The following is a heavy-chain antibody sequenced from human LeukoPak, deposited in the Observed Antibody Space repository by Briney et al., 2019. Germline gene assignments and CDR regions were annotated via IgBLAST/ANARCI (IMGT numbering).Heavy chain of an antibody. CDR2: IYHSGST. J-gene: IGHJ4*02. Sequence: PSETLSLTCTVSGYSISSGYYWGWIRQPPGKGLEWIGNIYHSGSTYYNPSLKSRVTISVDTSKNQFSLKLSSVTAADTAVYYCARYGSGYYWGQGTLVTVSS. CDR1: GYSISSGYY. CDR3: ARYGSGYY. V-gene: IGHV4-38-2*02. D-gene: IGHD3-10*01.